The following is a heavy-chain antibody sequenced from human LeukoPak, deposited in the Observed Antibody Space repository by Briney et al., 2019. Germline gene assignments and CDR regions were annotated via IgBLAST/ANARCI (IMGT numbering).Heavy chain of an antibody. CDR1: GFTFSSYA. Sequence: PGGSLRLSCAASGFTFSSYAMSWVRQAPGKGLEWVSAISGSGGSTYYADSVKGRFTISRDNSKNTLYLQMNSLRAEDTAVYYCASEIVVAVAATDDGDDYWGQGTLVTVSS. V-gene: IGHV3-23*01. J-gene: IGHJ4*02. D-gene: IGHD2-15*01. CDR3: ASEIVVAVAATDDGDDY. CDR2: ISGSGGST.